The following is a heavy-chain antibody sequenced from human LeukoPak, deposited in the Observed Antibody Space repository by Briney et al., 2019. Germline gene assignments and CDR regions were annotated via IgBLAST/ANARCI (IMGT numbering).Heavy chain of an antibody. Sequence: SVKVSCKASGGTFSSYAISWVRQAPGQGLEWMGGIIPIFDTANYAQKFQGRVTITADESTSTAYMELSSLRSEDTAVYYCASYLAQLGYYYDSSGYSEGYFDYWGQGTLVTVSS. CDR3: ASYLAQLGYYYDSSGYSEGYFDY. CDR1: GGTFSSYA. D-gene: IGHD3-22*01. CDR2: IIPIFDTA. J-gene: IGHJ4*02. V-gene: IGHV1-69*13.